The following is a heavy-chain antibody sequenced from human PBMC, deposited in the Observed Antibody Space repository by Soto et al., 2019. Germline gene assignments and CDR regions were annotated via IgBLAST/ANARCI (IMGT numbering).Heavy chain of an antibody. CDR3: ARDPIVGATTARGWFDP. J-gene: IGHJ5*02. D-gene: IGHD1-26*01. V-gene: IGHV1-18*01. Sequence: GPSVKVSCKASGYTFTSYGISWVRQAPGQGLEWMGWISAYNGNTNYAQKLQGRVTMTTDTSTSTAYMELRSLRSDDTAVYYCARDPIVGATTARGWFDPWGQGTLVTVSS. CDR2: ISAYNGNT. CDR1: GYTFTSYG.